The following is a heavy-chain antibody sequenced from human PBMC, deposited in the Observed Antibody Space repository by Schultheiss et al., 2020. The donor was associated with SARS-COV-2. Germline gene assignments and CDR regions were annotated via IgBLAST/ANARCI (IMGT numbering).Heavy chain of an antibody. CDR3: ARGGGIAAP. CDR1: GFTFSSYA. D-gene: IGHD6-13*01. Sequence: GGSLRLSCAASGFTFSSYAMSWVRQAPGKGLEYVSAISSNGGSTYYADSVKGRFTISRDNSKNTLYLQMSSLRAEDTAVYYCARGGGIAAPWGQGTLVTVSS. V-gene: IGHV3-64D*06. CDR2: ISSNGGST. J-gene: IGHJ5*02.